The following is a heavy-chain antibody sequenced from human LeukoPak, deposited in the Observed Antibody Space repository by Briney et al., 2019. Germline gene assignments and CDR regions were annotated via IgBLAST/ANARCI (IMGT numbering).Heavy chain of an antibody. V-gene: IGHV3-30*18. CDR2: ISHDRSHK. CDR3: AKGGLYGDYDY. J-gene: IGHJ4*02. Sequence: GGSLRLTCAASGFTFSSCGMHWVRQAQGQGLEWVIAISHDRSHKYYAESVKGRFTISRDNSKNTLYLQMNSLRAEDTAVYYCAKGGLYGDYDYWGQGTLVTVSS. CDR1: GFTFSSCG. D-gene: IGHD3-16*01.